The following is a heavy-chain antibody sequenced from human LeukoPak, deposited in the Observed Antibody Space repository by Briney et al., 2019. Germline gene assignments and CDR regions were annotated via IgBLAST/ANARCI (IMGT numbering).Heavy chain of an antibody. CDR1: GFTFSGYS. V-gene: IGHV3-48*04. CDR2: INSPSSTI. CDR3: ARESGIAAALDL. Sequence: PGGSLRLSCVASGFTFSGYSLNWVRQAPGKGLEWLSYINSPSSTIYYADSVRGRFTSSRDNAKNTLYLQMNSLRAEDTAVYYCARESGIAAALDLWGQGTLVTVSS. J-gene: IGHJ5*02. D-gene: IGHD6-13*01.